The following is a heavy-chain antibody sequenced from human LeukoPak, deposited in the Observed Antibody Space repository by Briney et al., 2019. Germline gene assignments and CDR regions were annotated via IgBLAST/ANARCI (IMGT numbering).Heavy chain of an antibody. D-gene: IGHD6-6*01. CDR2: ISYDGSNK. CDR3: ARHSSSFWDY. CDR1: GFTFSSYA. J-gene: IGHJ4*02. V-gene: IGHV3-30-3*01. Sequence: PGGSLRLSCAASGFTFSSYAMHWVRQAPGKGLEWVAVISYDGSNKYYADSVKGRFTISRDNSKNTLYLQMSSLRAEDTAVYYCARHSSSFWDYWGQGTLVTVSS.